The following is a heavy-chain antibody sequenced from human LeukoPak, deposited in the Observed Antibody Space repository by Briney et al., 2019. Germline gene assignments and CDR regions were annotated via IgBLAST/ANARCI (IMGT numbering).Heavy chain of an antibody. CDR3: ATYTHWVAGDV. V-gene: IGHV3-7*01. D-gene: IGHD3-16*01. Sequence: PGGSLRLSCAASGFMFSDSWMSWVRQAPGKGLEWVANMNQDGSAKGYVDSVKGRFTISRDNARNSLYLQMSSLRPEDTAVYCCATYTHWVAGDVWGQGTTVTVSS. CDR2: MNQDGSAK. J-gene: IGHJ6*02. CDR1: GFMFSDSW.